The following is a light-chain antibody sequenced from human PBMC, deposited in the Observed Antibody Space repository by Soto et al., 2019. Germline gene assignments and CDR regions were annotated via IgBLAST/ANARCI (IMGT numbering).Light chain of an antibody. V-gene: IGKV3-20*01. CDR3: QQYATSPLT. J-gene: IGKJ4*01. CDR2: GAL. Sequence: ERGMTQSPATLSVSPGERASHSYRASQSVTGNLAWYQQKPGQAPRLLIYGALSRATGIPDRFSGSGSGTDFTLTISRLEPEDFALYYCQQYATSPLTFGGGPKVDIK. CDR1: QSVTGN.